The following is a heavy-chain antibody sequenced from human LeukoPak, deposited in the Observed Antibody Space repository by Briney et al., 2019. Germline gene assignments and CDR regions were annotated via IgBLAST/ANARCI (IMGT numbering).Heavy chain of an antibody. J-gene: IGHJ4*02. CDR2: IGPTSGGT. CDR1: GYTFTDYY. D-gene: IGHD4-23*01. V-gene: IGHV1-2*02. CDR3: ARNYGRNSRYFDY. Sequence: ASVKVSCKASGYTFTDYYIHWVRQAPGQGLAWMGWIGPTSGGTNYAQKFQGRVTMTRDTSINSAYLELSRLTSDDTAVFYCARNYGRNSRYFDYWGQGTLVTVSS.